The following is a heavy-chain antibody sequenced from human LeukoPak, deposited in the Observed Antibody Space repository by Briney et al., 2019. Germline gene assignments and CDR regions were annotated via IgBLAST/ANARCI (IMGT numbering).Heavy chain of an antibody. Sequence: GGSLRLSCAAPGFTFSSYGMHWVRQAPGKGLEWVALIRNDGSDKYYADSVKGRFTISRDNSQNTVYLQMSSLRPEDTAVYYCVRDELVVTANYYYYYYMDVWGKGTTVTVSS. CDR1: GFTFSSYG. D-gene: IGHD2-21*02. CDR3: VRDELVVTANYYYYYYMDV. J-gene: IGHJ6*03. CDR2: IRNDGSDK. V-gene: IGHV3-30*02.